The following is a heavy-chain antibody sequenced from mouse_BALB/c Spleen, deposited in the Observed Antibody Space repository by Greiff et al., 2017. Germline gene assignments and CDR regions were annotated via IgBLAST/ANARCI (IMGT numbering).Heavy chain of an antibody. J-gene: IGHJ4*01. CDR2: IDPETGGT. CDR1: GYTFTDYE. CDR3: TRIYAMDY. Sequence: QVQLKESGAELVRPGASVTLSCKASGYTFTDYEMHWVKQTPVHGLEWIGAIDPETGGTAYNQKFKGKATLTADKSSSTAYMELRSLTSEDSAVYYCTRIYAMDYWGQGTSVTVSS. V-gene: IGHV1-15*01.